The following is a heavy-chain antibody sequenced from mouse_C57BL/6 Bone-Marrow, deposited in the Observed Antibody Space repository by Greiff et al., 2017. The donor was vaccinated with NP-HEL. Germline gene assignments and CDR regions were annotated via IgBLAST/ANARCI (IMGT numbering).Heavy chain of an antibody. CDR3: ARRFITTVEGDY. V-gene: IGHV1-54*01. CDR1: GYAFTNYL. D-gene: IGHD1-1*01. J-gene: IGHJ2*01. CDR2: INPGSGGT. Sequence: VKLMESGAELVRPGTSVKVSCKASGYAFTNYLIEWVKQRPGQGLEWIGVINPGSGGTNYNEKFKGKATMTADKSSSTAYMQLSSLTSEDSAVYFCARRFITTVEGDYWGQGTTLTVSS.